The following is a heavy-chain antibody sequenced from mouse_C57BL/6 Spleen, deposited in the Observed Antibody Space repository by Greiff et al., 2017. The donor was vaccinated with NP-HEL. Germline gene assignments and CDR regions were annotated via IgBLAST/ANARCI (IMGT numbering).Heavy chain of an antibody. CDR3: ARMRAYEYIDY. Sequence: QVQLQQPGAELVRPGSSVKLSCKASGYTFTSYWMHWVKQRPIQGLEWIGNIDPSDSEPHYNLKFNDKATLTLDKSSSTAYMQRSRLTSEDSAVYYCARMRAYEYIDYWGQGTTLTVAS. D-gene: IGHD2-3*01. V-gene: IGHV1-52*01. J-gene: IGHJ2*01. CDR2: IDPSDSEP. CDR1: GYTFTSYW.